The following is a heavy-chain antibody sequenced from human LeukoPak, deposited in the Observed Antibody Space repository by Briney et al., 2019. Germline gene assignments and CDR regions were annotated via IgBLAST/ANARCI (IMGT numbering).Heavy chain of an antibody. CDR1: GYTFTGFY. J-gene: IGHJ4*02. CDR2: INPNSGGT. D-gene: IGHD3-10*01. V-gene: IGHV1-2*02. CDR3: ATVTYYYGPTAPYFYF. Sequence: ASVKVSCKASGYTFTGFYTHWVRQAPGQGLEWMGWINPNSGGTNYAQKSQGRVTMTRDTSISTAYMELSRLRSDDTAVYYCATVTYYYGPTAPYFYFWGQGTLVTVSS.